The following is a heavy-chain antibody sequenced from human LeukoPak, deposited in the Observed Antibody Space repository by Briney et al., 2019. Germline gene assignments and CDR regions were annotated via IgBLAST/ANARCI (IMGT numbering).Heavy chain of an antibody. CDR2: IYYSGST. CDR3: ASYSYYYDSSGYFDY. CDR1: GDSINNLH. V-gene: IGHV4-59*01. D-gene: IGHD3-22*01. Sequence: PSETLSLTCTVSGDSINNLHWSWIRQPPGKGLEWIGYIYYSGSTNYNPSLKSRVTISVDTSKNQFSLKLSSVTAADTAVYYCASYSYYYDSSGYFDYWGQGTLVTVSS. J-gene: IGHJ4*02.